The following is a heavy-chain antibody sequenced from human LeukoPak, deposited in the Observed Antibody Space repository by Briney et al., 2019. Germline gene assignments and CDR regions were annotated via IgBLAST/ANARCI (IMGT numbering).Heavy chain of an antibody. V-gene: IGHV3-48*02. CDR2: IGANSAI. J-gene: IGHJ3*02. CDR3: AREGYYGAFDI. CDR1: GFTFSSYW. D-gene: IGHD3-10*01. Sequence: PGGSLRLSCAASGFTFSSYWMSWVRQAPGKGLEWVSYIGANSAIYYADSVKGRFTISRDNAKNSPSLQMNSLRDDDTAVYYCAREGYYGAFDIWGQGTMVTVSS.